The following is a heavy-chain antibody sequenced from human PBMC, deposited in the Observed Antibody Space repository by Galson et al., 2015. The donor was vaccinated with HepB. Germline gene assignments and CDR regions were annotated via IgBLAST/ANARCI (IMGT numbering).Heavy chain of an antibody. V-gene: IGHV1-8*01. D-gene: IGHD3-22*01. J-gene: IGHJ5*02. CDR1: GYTFSSYD. Sequence: SVKVSCKASGYTFSSYDINWVRQATGQGLEWMGWMNPNNGNTGYAQKFQGRVTMTRNTSISTAYMELSSLRSDDTAVYYCARCLIDSSGYYFSWFDPWGQGTLVTVSS. CDR2: MNPNNGNT. CDR3: ARCLIDSSGYYFSWFDP.